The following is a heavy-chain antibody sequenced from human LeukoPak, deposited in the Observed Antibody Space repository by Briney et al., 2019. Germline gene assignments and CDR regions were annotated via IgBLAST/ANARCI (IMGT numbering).Heavy chain of an antibody. D-gene: IGHD6-19*01. CDR1: GYIFTSYG. Sequence: ASVKVSCKASGYIFTSYGISWVRQAPGQGLEWIGWISVYNGNTIYAQKLQGRVTVTTDTSTSTAYMELRSLQSDDTAVYYCARAVSFSGSAVTGGAHWGQGTLVTVSS. CDR2: ISVYNGNT. V-gene: IGHV1-18*01. J-gene: IGHJ4*02. CDR3: ARAVSFSGSAVTGGAH.